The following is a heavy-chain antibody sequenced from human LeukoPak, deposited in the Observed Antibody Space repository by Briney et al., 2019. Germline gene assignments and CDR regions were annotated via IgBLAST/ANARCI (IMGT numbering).Heavy chain of an antibody. D-gene: IGHD3-22*01. J-gene: IGHJ4*02. CDR3: ARDSRYDSSGYCFDY. CDR1: GFTVSSNY. CDR2: IYSGGST. Sequence: GGSLRLSCAASGFTVSSNYMSWVRQAPGKGLEWVSVIYSGGSTYYADSVKGRFTISRDNSKNTLYLQMNSLRAEDTAVYYCARDSRYDSSGYCFDYWGQGTLVTVSS. V-gene: IGHV3-66*01.